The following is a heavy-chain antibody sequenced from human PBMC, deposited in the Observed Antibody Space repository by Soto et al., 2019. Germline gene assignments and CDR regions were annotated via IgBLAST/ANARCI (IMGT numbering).Heavy chain of an antibody. CDR3: ARGQITMVRGVIPNYYYYCMDV. Sequence: QVQLVQSGAEVKKPGSSVKVSCKASGGTFSSYTISWVRQAPGQGLEWMGRIIPILGIANYAQKFQGRVTITADKSTSTAYMELSSLRSEDTAVYYCARGQITMVRGVIPNYYYYCMDVWGKGTTVTVSS. CDR2: IIPILGIA. CDR1: GGTFSSYT. V-gene: IGHV1-69*02. D-gene: IGHD3-10*01. J-gene: IGHJ6*03.